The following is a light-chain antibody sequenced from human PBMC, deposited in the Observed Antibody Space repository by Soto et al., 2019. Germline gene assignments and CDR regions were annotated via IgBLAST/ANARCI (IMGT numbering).Light chain of an antibody. CDR2: EVS. CDR1: SXDVGNYNY. J-gene: IGLJ1*01. CDR3: SSYTTSSTLL. Sequence: QSALTQPASVSGSPGQSITISCAGTSXDVGNYNYVSWFQQHPGKAPQLIIFEVSYRPSGISNRFSGSKSGNTASLTISGLQGEDEAIYYCSSYTTSSTLLFGPGTKVTVL. V-gene: IGLV2-14*01.